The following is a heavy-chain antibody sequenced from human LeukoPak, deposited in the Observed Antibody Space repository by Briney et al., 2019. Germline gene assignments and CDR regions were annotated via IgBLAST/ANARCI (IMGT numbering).Heavy chain of an antibody. Sequence: GGSLRLSCAASGFTFSDYYMSWIRQAPGKGLEWVSYISSSGSTIYYADSVKGRFTISRDNAKNSLYLQMNSLRAEDTAVYYCAREHLDCSSTSCPPTYYYYGMDVWDQGTTVTVSS. CDR3: AREHLDCSSTSCPPTYYYYGMDV. CDR2: ISSSGSTI. V-gene: IGHV3-11*01. CDR1: GFTFSDYY. D-gene: IGHD2-2*01. J-gene: IGHJ6*02.